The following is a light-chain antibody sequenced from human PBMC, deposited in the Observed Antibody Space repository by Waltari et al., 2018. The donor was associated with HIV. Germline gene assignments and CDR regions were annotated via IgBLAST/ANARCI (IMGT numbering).Light chain of an antibody. CDR2: GAS. CDR1: QGISNY. J-gene: IGKJ4*01. Sequence: DTQMSQSPPSFSASFGDRVPITCRASQGISNYLAWHQQKPGKPPKLLIYGASTLQSGVPSRFSGSGSGTDFTLTISSLQPEDVATYYCQKYNSALTFGGGTKVEI. V-gene: IGKV1-27*01. CDR3: QKYNSALT.